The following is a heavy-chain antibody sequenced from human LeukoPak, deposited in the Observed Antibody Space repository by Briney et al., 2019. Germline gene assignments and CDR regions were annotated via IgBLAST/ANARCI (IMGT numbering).Heavy chain of an antibody. Sequence: PGGSLRLSCAASGFTFSSYGMHWVRQAPGKGLEWVAVIWYDGSNKYYADSVKGRFTISRDNSKNTLYLQMNSLRAEDTAVYYCARSPMVAAHFDYWGQGTLVTVSS. CDR1: GFTFSSYG. CDR2: IWYDGSNK. J-gene: IGHJ4*02. V-gene: IGHV3-33*01. D-gene: IGHD2-15*01. CDR3: ARSPMVAAHFDY.